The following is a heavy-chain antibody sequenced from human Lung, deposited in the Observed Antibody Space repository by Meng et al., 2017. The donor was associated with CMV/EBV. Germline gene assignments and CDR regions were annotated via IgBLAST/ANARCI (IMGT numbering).Heavy chain of an antibody. V-gene: IGHV4-39*07. J-gene: IGHJ4*02. CDR2: LYDSGST. CDR3: ARDLEY. CDR1: GGSSSSSTYY. D-gene: IGHD1-1*01. Sequence: QLPLQDSGPGLVTPAETLSLPCPVSGGSSSSSTYYWAWIRQPPGKGLEWSGSLYDSGSTYYHPSLKSRVTISVDTSKTYFSLKLRSVTAADTAVYYCARDLEYWGQGTLVTVSS.